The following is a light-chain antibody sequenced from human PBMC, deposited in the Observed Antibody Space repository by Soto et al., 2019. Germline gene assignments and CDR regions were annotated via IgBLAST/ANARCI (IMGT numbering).Light chain of an antibody. CDR3: AAWDDSLNGPV. J-gene: IGLJ2*01. CDR1: SSNIGSNT. Sequence: QSVLTQPPSASGTPGQRVTISCSGSSSNIGSNTVNWYQQLPGTAPKLLFYSNNQRPSGVPDRFSASKSGTSASLAISGLQSEDEADYYCAAWDDSLNGPVFGGGTKLTVL. CDR2: SNN. V-gene: IGLV1-44*01.